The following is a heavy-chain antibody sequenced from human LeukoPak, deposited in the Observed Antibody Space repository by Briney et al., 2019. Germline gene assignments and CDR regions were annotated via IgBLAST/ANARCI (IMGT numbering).Heavy chain of an antibody. CDR3: TRISGPPYYFDY. D-gene: IGHD1-14*01. CDR1: GFTFGDYG. J-gene: IGHJ4*02. Sequence: GGSLRLSCTASGFTFGDYGMSWVRQAPGKGLEWVGFIRSKAYGGTAEYAASVKGRFMISRDDSKSIAYLQMNGLKTEDTAVYYCTRISGPPYYFDYWGQGTLVTVSS. V-gene: IGHV3-49*04. CDR2: IRSKAYGGTA.